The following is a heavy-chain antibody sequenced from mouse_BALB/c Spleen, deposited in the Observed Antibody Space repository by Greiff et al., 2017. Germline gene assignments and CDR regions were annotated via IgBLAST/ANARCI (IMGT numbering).Heavy chain of an antibody. Sequence: LVKTGASVKISCKASGYSFTGYYMHWVKQSHGKSLEWIGYISCYNGATSYNQKFKGKATFTVDTSSSTAYMQFNSLTSEDSAVYYCARLDGYYVYFDVWGAGTTVTVSS. D-gene: IGHD2-3*01. V-gene: IGHV1S34*01. CDR1: GYSFTGYY. CDR2: ISCYNGAT. J-gene: IGHJ1*01. CDR3: ARLDGYYVYFDV.